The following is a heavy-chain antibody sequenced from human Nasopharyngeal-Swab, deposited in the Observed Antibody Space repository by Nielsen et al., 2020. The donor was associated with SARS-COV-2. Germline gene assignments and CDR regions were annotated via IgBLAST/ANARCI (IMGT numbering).Heavy chain of an antibody. CDR3: ARDRADYYGSGSQSTWFDP. Sequence: SETLSLTCTVSGGSISSGDYYWSWIRHPPGKGLEWIGYIYYNGRTNFNPSLKSRVTISLDTSKNQFSLKLSSVTAADTAVYYCARDRADYYGSGSQSTWFDPWGQGTLVTVSS. J-gene: IGHJ5*02. V-gene: IGHV4-30-4*01. D-gene: IGHD3-10*01. CDR1: GGSISSGDYY. CDR2: IYYNGRT.